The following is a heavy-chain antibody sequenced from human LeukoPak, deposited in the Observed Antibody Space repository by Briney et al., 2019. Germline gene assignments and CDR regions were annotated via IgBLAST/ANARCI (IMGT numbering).Heavy chain of an antibody. CDR1: GFTFSNYW. CDR3: VRALMGIEDY. Sequence: PGGSLRLSCAASGFTFSNYWMHWVRQAPGKGLVRVSRINSDGSSISHADSVKGRFTISRDNAKNTLYLQMNSLRTEDTAVYYCVRALMGIEDYWGQGTLVTVSS. D-gene: IGHD1-26*01. CDR2: INSDGSSI. J-gene: IGHJ4*02. V-gene: IGHV3-74*01.